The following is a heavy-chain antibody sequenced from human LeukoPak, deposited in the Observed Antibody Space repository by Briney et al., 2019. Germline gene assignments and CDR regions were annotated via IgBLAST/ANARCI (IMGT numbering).Heavy chain of an antibody. Sequence: SETLSLTXTVSGGSISSGSYYWSWIRQPAGKGLEWIGRIYTSGSANYNPSLNSRVTISVDTSKNQFSLKLSSVTAAATAVYYCARDSHTIFGVVTPFDYWGQGTLVTVSS. CDR3: ARDSHTIFGVVTPFDY. J-gene: IGHJ4*02. CDR2: IYTSGSA. D-gene: IGHD3-3*01. V-gene: IGHV4-61*02. CDR1: GGSISSGSYY.